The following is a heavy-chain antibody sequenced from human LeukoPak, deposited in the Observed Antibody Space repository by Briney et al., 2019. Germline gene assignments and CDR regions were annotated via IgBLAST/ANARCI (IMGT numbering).Heavy chain of an antibody. Sequence: ASVKVSCKASGYTFTGYYMHWVRQAPGQGPEWMGRINPNSGGTNYAQKFQGRVTMTRDTSISTAYMELSRLRSDDTAVYYCARQATVTDAFDIWGQGTMVTVSS. V-gene: IGHV1-2*06. CDR3: ARQATVTDAFDI. CDR2: INPNSGGT. D-gene: IGHD4-17*01. CDR1: GYTFTGYY. J-gene: IGHJ3*02.